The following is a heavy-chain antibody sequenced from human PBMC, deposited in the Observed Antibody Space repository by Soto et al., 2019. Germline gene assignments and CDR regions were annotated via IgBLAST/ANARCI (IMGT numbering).Heavy chain of an antibody. Sequence: SETLSLTCGVSGGTISGYYWTWIRQPAGKGLEWIGRIYSSGNTKYNPSLQSRVTMSLDTSNNQFSLRLTSVTAADTAVYYCERGQRFSDWFDPWGQGTLVTVS. CDR3: ERGQRFSDWFDP. V-gene: IGHV4-4*07. J-gene: IGHJ5*02. CDR1: GGTISGYY. CDR2: IYSSGNT. D-gene: IGHD3-3*01.